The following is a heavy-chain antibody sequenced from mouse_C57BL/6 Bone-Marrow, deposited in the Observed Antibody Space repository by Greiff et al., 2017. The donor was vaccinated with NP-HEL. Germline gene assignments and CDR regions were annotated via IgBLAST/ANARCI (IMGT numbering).Heavy chain of an antibody. Sequence: VQLQQSGPELVKPGASVKISCKASGYTFTDYYMNWVKQSHGKSLEWIGDINPNNGGTSYNQKFKGKATLTVDKSSSTAYMELRSLTSEASAVYYCARRPCARWNFDVWGTGTTVTVSS. CDR2: INPNNGGT. J-gene: IGHJ1*03. CDR1: GYTFTDYY. CDR3: ARRPCARWNFDV. V-gene: IGHV1-26*01.